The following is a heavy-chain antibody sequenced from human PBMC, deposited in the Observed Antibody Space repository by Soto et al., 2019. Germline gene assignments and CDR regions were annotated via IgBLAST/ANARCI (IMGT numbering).Heavy chain of an antibody. D-gene: IGHD1-1*01. CDR3: ARGNTGLDY. CDR2: IIPMSGTT. CDR1: GGAFTAYS. V-gene: IGHV1-69*12. J-gene: IGHJ4*02. Sequence: QVHLVQSGAEVKKPGSSVKVSCKASGGAFTAYSFHWVRQAPGQGLEWMGGIIPMSGTTNYALKFQGRVTMSADVPTNTAYIELSSLGSEDTAIYYCARGNTGLDYWGQGTLVTVSS.